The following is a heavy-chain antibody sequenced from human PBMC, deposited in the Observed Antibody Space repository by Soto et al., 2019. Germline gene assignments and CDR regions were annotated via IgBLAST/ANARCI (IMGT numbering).Heavy chain of an antibody. CDR2: INHSGST. V-gene: IGHV4-34*01. D-gene: IGHD2-15*01. CDR3: ARATGYCSGGSCYAPERDLDV. J-gene: IGHJ6*02. CDR1: GGSFSGDY. Sequence: SETLYLTCAVYGGSFSGDYWSWIRQPPGKRLEWIGEINHSGSTNYNPSLKSRVTISVDTSKNQFSLKLSSVTAADTAVYYCARATGYCSGGSCYAPERDLDVWGQGTTVT.